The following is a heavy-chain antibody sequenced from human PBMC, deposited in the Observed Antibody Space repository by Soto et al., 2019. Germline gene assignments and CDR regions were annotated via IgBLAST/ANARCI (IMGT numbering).Heavy chain of an antibody. Sequence: GGSLRLSCVASGFSFSSYAMPWVRQAPGKGLEWVSTISGSFVSTYYADSVQGRFTVSRDNSKNTLYLQMNSLRAEDTAVYYCASRSATVLSLTYSGPGTQVTVSS. CDR1: GFSFSSYA. CDR3: ASRSATVLSLTY. D-gene: IGHD4-17*01. J-gene: IGHJ4*02. V-gene: IGHV3-23*01. CDR2: ISGSFVST.